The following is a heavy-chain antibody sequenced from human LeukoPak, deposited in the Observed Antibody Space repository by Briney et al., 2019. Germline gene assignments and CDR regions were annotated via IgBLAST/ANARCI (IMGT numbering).Heavy chain of an antibody. CDR2: IYYSGST. CDR3: ARVIREWERPGWFDP. D-gene: IGHD1-26*01. Sequence: SETLSLTCTVSGGSISSYYWSWIRQPPGKRLEWIGYIYYSGSTNYNPSLKRRVTISVDTSKNQFSLKLSSVTAADTAVYYCARVIREWERPGWFDPWGQGTLVTVSS. J-gene: IGHJ5*02. CDR1: GGSISSYY. V-gene: IGHV4-59*01.